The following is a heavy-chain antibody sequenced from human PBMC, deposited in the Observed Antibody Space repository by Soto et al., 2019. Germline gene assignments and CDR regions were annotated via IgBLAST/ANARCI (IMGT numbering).Heavy chain of an antibody. CDR1: GFTFSSYG. CDR3: AKVISYYDSSGSLDY. J-gene: IGHJ4*02. CDR2: ISYDGSNK. D-gene: IGHD3-22*01. V-gene: IGHV3-30*18. Sequence: PGGSLRLSCAASGFTFSSYGMHWVRQAPGKGLEWVAVISYDGSNKYYADSVKGRFTISRDNSKNTLYLQMNSLRAEDTAVYYCAKVISYYDSSGSLDYWGQGTLVTVSS.